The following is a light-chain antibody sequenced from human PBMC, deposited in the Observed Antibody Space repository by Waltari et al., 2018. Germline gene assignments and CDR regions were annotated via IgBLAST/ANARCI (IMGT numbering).Light chain of an antibody. CDR3: QVWNTGFDPSADPLV. V-gene: IGLV3-21*01. J-gene: IGLJ2*01. Sequence: YVLTQPASVSVAPGDTATIPCRAHNIEGPRVFWSQPRPGQAPPLFIYLATRRPSGVPDRFSGSSSLDTATLTVAAAEAGDEADYFCQVWNTGFDPSADPLVFGGGTKLAVL. CDR1: NIEGPR. CDR2: LAT.